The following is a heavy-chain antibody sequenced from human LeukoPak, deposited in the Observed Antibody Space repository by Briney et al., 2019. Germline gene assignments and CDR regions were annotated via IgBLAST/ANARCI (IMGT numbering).Heavy chain of an antibody. CDR1: GGTFSSYA. V-gene: IGHV1-69*13. Sequence: GASVKVSCKASGGTFSSYAISWVRQAPGQGLEWMGGIIPIFGTANYAQKFQGRVTITADESTSTAYMELSSLRSEDTAVYYCARARNYDSSGYYYGPHYYYYYYMDVWGKGTTVTISS. CDR3: ARARNYDSSGYYYGPHYYYYYYMDV. CDR2: IIPIFGTA. D-gene: IGHD3-22*01. J-gene: IGHJ6*03.